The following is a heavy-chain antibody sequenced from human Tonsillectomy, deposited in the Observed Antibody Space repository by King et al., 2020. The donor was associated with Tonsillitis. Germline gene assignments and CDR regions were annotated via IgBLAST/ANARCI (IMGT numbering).Heavy chain of an antibody. V-gene: IGHV3-7*01. CDR2: IKEDGSEK. CDR1: GFTFNNYW. CDR3: AGPPWGSSGELDY. Sequence: VQLVESGGGLVQPGGSLRLSCAASGFTFNNYWMNWVRQAPGKGLEWVANIKEDGSEKYYVDSVKGRFTISRDNAKNSLYLQMNSLRAEDTAVYYCAGPPWGSSGELDYWGQGTLVSVSS. D-gene: IGHD6-6*01. J-gene: IGHJ4*02.